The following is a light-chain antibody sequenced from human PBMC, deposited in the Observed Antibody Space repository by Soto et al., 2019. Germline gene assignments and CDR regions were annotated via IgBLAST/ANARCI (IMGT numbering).Light chain of an antibody. CDR1: QSVSSSY. V-gene: IGKV3-20*01. CDR3: QQYGSSRWT. J-gene: IGKJ1*01. Sequence: EIVLTQSPGTLSLSPGKRATLSCRASQSVSSSYLAWYQQNRGQAPRLLIYGASSRAPGIPDRFGGSGSGTDFTLTISRLEPEDFAVYYCQQYGSSRWTFCQGTKVEIK. CDR2: GAS.